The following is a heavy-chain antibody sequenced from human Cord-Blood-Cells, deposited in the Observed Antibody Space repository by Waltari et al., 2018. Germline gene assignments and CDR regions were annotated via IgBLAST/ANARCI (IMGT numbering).Heavy chain of an antibody. CDR2: INHSGST. V-gene: IGHV4-34*01. CDR1: GGSFSGYY. CDR3: ARSNEAVAGTFDY. J-gene: IGHJ4*02. Sequence: QVQLQQWGAGLLKPAETLPLTCAVYGGSFSGYYWSWIRQPPGKGLEWIGEINHSGSTNYNPSLKSRVTISVDTSKNQFSLKLSSVTAADTAVYYCARSNEAVAGTFDYWGQGTLVTVSS. D-gene: IGHD6-19*01.